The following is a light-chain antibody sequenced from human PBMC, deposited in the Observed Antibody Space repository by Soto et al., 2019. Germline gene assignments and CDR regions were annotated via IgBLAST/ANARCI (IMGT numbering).Light chain of an antibody. CDR2: GAS. V-gene: IGKV3-20*01. CDR1: QSVSSSY. Sequence: ERVLTQSPGTLSLSPGERATLSCRASQSVSSSYLALYQQKPGQAPRLLIYGASSRATGIPDRFSGSGSGTDFTLTISRLEPEDFAVYYCQQYGSSPRFTFGPGTKVDIK. J-gene: IGKJ3*01. CDR3: QQYGSSPRFT.